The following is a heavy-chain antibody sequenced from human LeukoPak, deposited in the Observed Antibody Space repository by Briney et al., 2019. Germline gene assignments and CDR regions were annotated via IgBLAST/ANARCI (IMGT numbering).Heavy chain of an antibody. J-gene: IGHJ4*02. CDR2: MNPNSGNT. Sequence: ASVKVSCKASGYTFTSYDINWVRQATGQGLEWMGWMNPNSGNTGYAQKFQGRVTMTRHTSISTAYMELSSLRSEDTAVYYCARVQRAAAGRSTDYWGQGTLVTVSS. V-gene: IGHV1-8*01. CDR3: ARVQRAAAGRSTDY. CDR1: GYTFTSYD. D-gene: IGHD6-13*01.